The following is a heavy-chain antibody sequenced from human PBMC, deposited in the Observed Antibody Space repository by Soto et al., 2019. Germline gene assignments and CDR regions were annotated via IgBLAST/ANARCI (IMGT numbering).Heavy chain of an antibody. CDR3: AKGGSGYDYYGMDV. CDR1: GFTFSSYG. D-gene: IGHD3-16*01. V-gene: IGHV3-30*18. J-gene: IGHJ6*02. CDR2: ISYDGSNK. Sequence: SLRLSCAASGFTFSSYGMHWVRQAPGKGLEWVAVISYDGSNKYYADSVKGRFTISRDNSKNTLYLQMNSLRAEDTAVYYCAKGGSGYDYYGMDVWGQGTTVTVSS.